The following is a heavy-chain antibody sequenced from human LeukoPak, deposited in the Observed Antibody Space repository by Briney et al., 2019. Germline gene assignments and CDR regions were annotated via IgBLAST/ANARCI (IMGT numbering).Heavy chain of an antibody. D-gene: IGHD4-23*01. Sequence: GGSLRLSCAASGFTFSSYDMNWVRQAPGKGLEWVSGISWNSGSIGYADSVKGRFTISRDNAKNSLYLQMNSLRVEDMALYYCAKGKGLGTVVKGYRYAFDIWGQGTLVTASS. CDR1: GFTFSSYD. J-gene: IGHJ3*02. CDR3: AKGKGLGTVVKGYRYAFDI. V-gene: IGHV3-9*03. CDR2: ISWNSGSI.